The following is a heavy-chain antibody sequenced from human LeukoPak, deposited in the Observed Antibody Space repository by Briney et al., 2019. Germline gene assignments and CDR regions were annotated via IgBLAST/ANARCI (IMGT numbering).Heavy chain of an antibody. J-gene: IGHJ4*02. Sequence: SVKVSCKASGGTFSSYAISWVRQAPGQGLEWMGRIVPILGIANYAQKFQGRVTITADKSTSTAYMELSSLRSEDTAVYYCARDVYYYDSSGYHNYWGQGTLVTVSS. CDR1: GGTFSSYA. CDR2: IVPILGIA. V-gene: IGHV1-69*04. CDR3: ARDVYYYDSSGYHNY. D-gene: IGHD3-22*01.